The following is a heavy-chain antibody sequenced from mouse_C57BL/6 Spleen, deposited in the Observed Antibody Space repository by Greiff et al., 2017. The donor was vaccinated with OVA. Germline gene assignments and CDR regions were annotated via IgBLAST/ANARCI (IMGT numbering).Heavy chain of an antibody. Sequence: VQLQQSGPELVKPGASVKMSCKASGYTFTDYNMHWVKQSHGKSLEWIGYINPNNGGTSYNQKFKGKATLTVNKSSSTAYMELRSLTSEDSAVYYCARTLFTRGYFDYWGQGTTLTVSS. V-gene: IGHV1-22*01. CDR2: INPNNGGT. CDR3: ARTLFTRGYFDY. D-gene: IGHD6-5*01. CDR1: GYTFTDYN. J-gene: IGHJ2*01.